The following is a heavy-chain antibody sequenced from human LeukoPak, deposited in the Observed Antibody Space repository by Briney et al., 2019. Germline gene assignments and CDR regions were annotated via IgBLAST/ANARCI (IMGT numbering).Heavy chain of an antibody. CDR2: IRHDGSEE. CDR3: ARVQEFSSTDTVDV. D-gene: IGHD2/OR15-2a*01. V-gene: IGHV3-7*05. J-gene: IGHJ6*02. CDR1: GFTVSSNY. Sequence: GGSLRLSCAASGFTVSSNYMSWVRQAPGKGLEWVANIRHDGSEEFYRDSVKGRFTISRDNAKNSLFLQVNSLRDEDTAVYYCARVQEFSSTDTVDVWGQGTTVIVSS.